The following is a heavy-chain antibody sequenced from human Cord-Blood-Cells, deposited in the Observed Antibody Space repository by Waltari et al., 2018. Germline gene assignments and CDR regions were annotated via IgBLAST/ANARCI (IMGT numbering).Heavy chain of an antibody. J-gene: IGHJ1*01. CDR3: ATYCSSTSCPS. Sequence: QLQLQESGPGLVKPSETLSLTCTVSGGSISSSSYYWGWIRQPPGKGLEWIGRIYYSGSTYYNPSLKRRVTISVDTSKNQFSLKLSSVTAADTAVYYCATYCSSTSCPSWGQGTLVTVSS. D-gene: IGHD2-2*01. CDR2: IYYSGST. V-gene: IGHV4-39*01. CDR1: GGSISSSSYY.